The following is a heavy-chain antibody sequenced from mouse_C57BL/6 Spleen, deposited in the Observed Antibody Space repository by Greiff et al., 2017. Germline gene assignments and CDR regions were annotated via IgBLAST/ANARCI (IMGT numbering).Heavy chain of an antibody. CDR1: GYTFTSYG. D-gene: IGHD2-2*01. CDR2: IYPRSGNT. CDR3: ARGGSTMVMTTFAY. J-gene: IGHJ3*01. V-gene: IGHV1-81*01. Sequence: QVQLQQSGAELARPGASVKLSCKASGYTFTSYGISWVKQRTGQGLEWIGEIYPRSGNTYYNEKFKGKATLTADKSSSTAYMELRSLTSEDSAVYFCARGGSTMVMTTFAYGGQGTLVTVSA.